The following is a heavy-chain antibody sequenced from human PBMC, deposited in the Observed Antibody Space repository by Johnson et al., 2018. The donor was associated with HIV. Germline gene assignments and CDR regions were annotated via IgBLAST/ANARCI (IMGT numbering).Heavy chain of an antibody. CDR3: ASSAFDI. Sequence: QEQLVESGGGVVQPGRSLRLSCAASGFTFSSYAMHWVRQAPGKGLAWVAVISYDGSNKYYADSVKGRFTISRDNSKNTLYLQMNSLRAEDTAVYYCASSAFDIWGQGTMVTVSS. CDR2: ISYDGSNK. V-gene: IGHV3-30*04. CDR1: GFTFSSYA. J-gene: IGHJ3*02.